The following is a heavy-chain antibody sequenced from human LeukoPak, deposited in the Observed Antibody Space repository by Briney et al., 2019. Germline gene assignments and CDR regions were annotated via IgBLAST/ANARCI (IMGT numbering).Heavy chain of an antibody. CDR2: IYYSGST. Sequence: SQTLSLTCAVSGGSISSGGYSWSWIRQPPGKGLEWIGYIYYSGSTYYNPSLKSRVTISVDRSKNQFSLKLSSVTAADTAVYYCARGSPYYYGSGSYYDSYYFDYWGQGALVTVSS. J-gene: IGHJ4*02. D-gene: IGHD3-10*01. V-gene: IGHV4-30-2*01. CDR3: ARGSPYYYGSGSYYDSYYFDY. CDR1: GGSISSGGYS.